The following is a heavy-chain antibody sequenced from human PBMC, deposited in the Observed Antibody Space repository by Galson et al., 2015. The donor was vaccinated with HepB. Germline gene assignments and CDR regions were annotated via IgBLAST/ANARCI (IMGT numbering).Heavy chain of an antibody. Sequence: SLRLSCAASGFTVSSNYMSWVRQAPGKGLEWVSVIYSGGSTYYADSVKGRFTISRDNSKNTLYLQMNSLRAEDTAVYYCARGSSIAAAGYYYYYGMDVWGQGTTVTVSS. CDR3: ARGSSIAAAGYYYYYGMDV. D-gene: IGHD6-13*01. J-gene: IGHJ6*02. CDR2: IYSGGST. CDR1: GFTVSSNY. V-gene: IGHV3-66*01.